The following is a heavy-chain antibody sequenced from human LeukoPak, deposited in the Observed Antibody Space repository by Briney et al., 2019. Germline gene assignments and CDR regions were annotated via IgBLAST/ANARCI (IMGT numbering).Heavy chain of an antibody. CDR1: GFTFSSYG. CDR3: ALIDCSSTSCHDY. CDR2: IWYDGSNK. Sequence: GGSLRLSCAASGFTFSSYGMHWVRQAPGKGLEWVAVIWYDGSNKYYADSVKGRFTISRDNAKNSLYLQMNSLRAEDTALYYCALIDCSSTSCHDYWGQGTLVTVSS. V-gene: IGHV3-33*03. D-gene: IGHD2-2*01. J-gene: IGHJ4*02.